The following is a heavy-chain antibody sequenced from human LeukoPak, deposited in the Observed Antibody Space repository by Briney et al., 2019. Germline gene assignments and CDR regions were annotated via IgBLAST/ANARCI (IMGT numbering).Heavy chain of an antibody. D-gene: IGHD1-26*01. V-gene: IGHV4-39*01. CDR1: GGSTNSNSHY. J-gene: IGHJ3*01. Sequence: SETLSLTCTVSGGSTNSNSHYWGWIRQPPGKGLEWIGSIHYSGKTFYNPSLKSRVTISVDTSKNQFSLNLSSVTAADTAVYYCAHFKGGSFDFWGQGTMVTVSS. CDR3: AHFKGGSFDF. CDR2: IHYSGKT.